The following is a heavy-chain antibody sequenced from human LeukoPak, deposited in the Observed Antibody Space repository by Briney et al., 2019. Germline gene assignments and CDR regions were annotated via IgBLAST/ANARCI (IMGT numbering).Heavy chain of an antibody. J-gene: IGHJ5*02. CDR3: AKVHSSGYYYPLSWFDP. Sequence: GASLRLSCAASGFTFSRYAMSWVRQAPGKGLEWVSAISGSGGSTYYADSVKGRFTISRDNSKNTLYLQMNSLRAEDTAVYYCAKVHSSGYYYPLSWFDPWGQGTLVTVSS. V-gene: IGHV3-23*01. CDR2: ISGSGGST. CDR1: GFTFSRYA. D-gene: IGHD3-22*01.